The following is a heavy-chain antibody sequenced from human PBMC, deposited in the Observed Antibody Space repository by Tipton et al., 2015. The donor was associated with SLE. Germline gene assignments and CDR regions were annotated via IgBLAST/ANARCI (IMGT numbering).Heavy chain of an antibody. V-gene: IGHV4-39*07. Sequence: TLSLTCTVSGGSISSGDYYWSWIRQPPGKGLEWIGEINHSGSTNYNPSLKSRVTISVDKSKNQFSLKLSSVTAADTAVYYCASVAGTGGWIDPWGQGTLVTVSS. CDR1: GGSISSGDYY. D-gene: IGHD6-19*01. CDR3: ASVAGTGGWIDP. CDR2: INHSGST. J-gene: IGHJ5*02.